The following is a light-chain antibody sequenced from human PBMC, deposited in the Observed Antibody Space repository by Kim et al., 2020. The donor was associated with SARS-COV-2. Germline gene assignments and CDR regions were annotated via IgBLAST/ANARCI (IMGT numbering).Light chain of an antibody. Sequence: VSVGDRVTVTCRDSPSISSWFVLYQQEPRKAPPRLFYKASSLESGVPSMFSRSGSGTEFTLTISSLQADDFAPFFCQQYNSYLLTFGGGTKVDIK. J-gene: IGKJ4*01. V-gene: IGKV1-5*03. CDR3: QQYNSYLLT. CDR2: KAS. CDR1: PSISSW.